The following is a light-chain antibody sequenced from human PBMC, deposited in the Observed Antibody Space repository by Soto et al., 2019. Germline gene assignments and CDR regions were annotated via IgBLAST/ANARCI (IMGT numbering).Light chain of an antibody. J-gene: IGKJ1*01. Sequence: EIVLTQSPGTLSLSPGERATLSCRASQSVSSSYLAWYQQKPGQAPRLLIYGASSRATGIPDRFSGSGSGTDFTLTISRLEPEDIAVHYCQQYGSSPPAFGQGTKVEIK. CDR1: QSVSSSY. V-gene: IGKV3-20*01. CDR2: GAS. CDR3: QQYGSSPPA.